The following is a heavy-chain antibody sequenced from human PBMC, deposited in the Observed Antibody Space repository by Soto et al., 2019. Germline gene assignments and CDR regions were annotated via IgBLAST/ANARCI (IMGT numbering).Heavy chain of an antibody. V-gene: IGHV3-9*01. Sequence: EVQLVESGGGLVQPGRSLRLSCAASGFTFGDFAMHWVRQVPGKGLEWVSGLSWNSGTMDFADSVKGRFTISRDNAKNSLYLQMNSLRTDDTALYYCAKEVRWLQFAVRGQGTLVTVSS. CDR3: AKEVRWLQFAV. D-gene: IGHD5-12*01. CDR2: LSWNSGTM. CDR1: GFTFGDFA. J-gene: IGHJ4*02.